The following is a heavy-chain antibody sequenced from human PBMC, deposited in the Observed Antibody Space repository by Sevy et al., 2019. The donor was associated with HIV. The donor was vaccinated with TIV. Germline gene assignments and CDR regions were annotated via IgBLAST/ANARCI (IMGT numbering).Heavy chain of an antibody. CDR1: GFSVSDYY. Sequence: GGSLRLSCAASGFSVSDYYMDWVRQAPGKGLEFISRSRNKIGGYITDYAASVDGRFTISRDDSKNSIYLQMNSLKSEDTAVYFCVRESWYYIEVWGQGTLVTVSS. CDR3: VRESWYYIEV. V-gene: IGHV3-72*01. J-gene: IGHJ4*02. D-gene: IGHD2-21*01. CDR2: SRNKIGGYIT.